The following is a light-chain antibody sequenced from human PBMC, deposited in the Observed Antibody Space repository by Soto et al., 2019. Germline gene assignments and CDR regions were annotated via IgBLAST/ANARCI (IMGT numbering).Light chain of an antibody. V-gene: IGKV1-39*01. CDR3: PQTYSSSPA. J-gene: IGKJ5*01. Sequence: DIQMAQSPSSLSASVGDRVTITCRASQTISRHLHWYQQKAGKAPKLLIFAVSNLQSEVPSRFSASASGTDFSLTISSLQTADFATCYGPQTYSSSPAIGQGARLDSK. CDR2: AVS. CDR1: QTISRH.